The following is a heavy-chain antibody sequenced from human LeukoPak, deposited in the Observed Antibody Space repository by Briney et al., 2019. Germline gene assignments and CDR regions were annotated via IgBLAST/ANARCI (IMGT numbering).Heavy chain of an antibody. D-gene: IGHD3-22*01. CDR1: GGTFSSYA. CDR2: IIPIFGTA. V-gene: IGHV1-69*13. J-gene: IGHJ1*01. Sequence: SVKVSCKASGGTFSSYAISWVRQAPGQGLEWMGGIIPIFGTANYAQKFQGRVTTTADESTSTAYMELSSLRSEDTAVYYCARDAQNYHDSSGYYPTTFQHWGQGTLVTVSP. CDR3: ARDAQNYHDSSGYYPTTFQH.